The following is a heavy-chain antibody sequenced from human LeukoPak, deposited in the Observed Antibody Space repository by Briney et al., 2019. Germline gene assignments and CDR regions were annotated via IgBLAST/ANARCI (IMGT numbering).Heavy chain of an antibody. J-gene: IGHJ3*02. V-gene: IGHV1-2*02. D-gene: IGHD3-22*01. CDR2: INPNSGGT. CDR1: GYTFTGYY. CDR3: XXGXXXXYYDSSGWYDAFDI. Sequence: LRASVKVSCEASGYTFTGYYMHWVRQAPGQGLEWMGWINPNSGGTNYAQKFQGRVTMTRDTSISTAYMELSRLRSDDTAVYYCXXGXXXXYYDSSGWYDAFDIWGQGTMVTVSS.